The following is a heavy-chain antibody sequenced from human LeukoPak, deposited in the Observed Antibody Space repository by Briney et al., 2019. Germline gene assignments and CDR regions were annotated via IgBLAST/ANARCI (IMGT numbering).Heavy chain of an antibody. CDR1: GGSISTYY. J-gene: IGHJ4*02. CDR2: MQYTGNS. CDR3: ARDAERSYGRYFAY. Sequence: SETLSLICTVSGGSISTYYWNWIRKTPGKGLEWIGFMQYTGNSKYNPSLKSRVTMLVDTSKNQFSLQLSSVTAADTAVYYCARDAERSYGRYFAYWGQGILVTVSS. V-gene: IGHV4-59*01. D-gene: IGHD5-18*01.